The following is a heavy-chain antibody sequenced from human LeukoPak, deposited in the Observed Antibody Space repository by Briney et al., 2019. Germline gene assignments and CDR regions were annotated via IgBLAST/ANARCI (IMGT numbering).Heavy chain of an antibody. CDR2: ISGDGGST. CDR3: AKDTGFSSGWYLHYFDY. D-gene: IGHD6-19*01. CDR1: GFPFDDYA. J-gene: IGHJ4*02. Sequence: GGSLSLSCAASGFPFDDYAMHWVRQAPGKGLEWVSLISGDGGSTYYADSVKGRFTISRDNSKNSLYLQMNSLRTEDTALYYCAKDTGFSSGWYLHYFDYWGQGTLVTVSS. V-gene: IGHV3-43*02.